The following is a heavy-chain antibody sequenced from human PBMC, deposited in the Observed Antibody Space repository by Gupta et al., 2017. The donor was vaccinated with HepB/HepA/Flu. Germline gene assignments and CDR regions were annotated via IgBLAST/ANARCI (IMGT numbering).Heavy chain of an antibody. CDR3: ARGEFSGSDDDVFYFDY. D-gene: IGHD1-26*01. V-gene: IGHV4-4*07. Sequence: QVQLQESGPGLVKPSETLSLTCTVSGGSINNYYWNWIRQPAGKGLEWIGRIYSSGSTNYNPSLKSRVTLSVDTSKNQFALKLVSLTAADTAVYYCARGEFSGSDDDVFYFDYWGQGILVTVS. CDR1: GGSINNYY. J-gene: IGHJ4*02. CDR2: IYSSGST.